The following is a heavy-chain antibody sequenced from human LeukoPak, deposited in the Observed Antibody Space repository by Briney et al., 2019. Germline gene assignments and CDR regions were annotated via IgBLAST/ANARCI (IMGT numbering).Heavy chain of an antibody. J-gene: IGHJ4*02. CDR3: ARGSGLVADIDY. D-gene: IGHD2-8*02. Sequence: SETLSLTCTVSGGSISSYYWSWIRQPPGKGLEGIGYIYYSGSTNYNPSLKSRVTISVDTSKNQFSLKLSSVTAADTAVYYCARGSGLVADIDYWGQGTLVTVSS. CDR1: GGSISSYY. V-gene: IGHV4-59*01. CDR2: IYYSGST.